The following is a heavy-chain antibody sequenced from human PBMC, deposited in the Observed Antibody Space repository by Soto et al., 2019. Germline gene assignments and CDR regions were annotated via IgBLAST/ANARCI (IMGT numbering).Heavy chain of an antibody. Sequence: SETLSLTCTVSGGSISSYYWSWIRQPPGKGLEWIGYIYYSGSTYYNPSLKSRVTISVDTSKNQFSLKLSSVTAADTAVYYCARHPGLHRTYSDYWGQGTLVTVSS. CDR1: GGSISSYY. V-gene: IGHV4-59*08. CDR2: IYYSGST. D-gene: IGHD4-4*01. J-gene: IGHJ4*02. CDR3: ARHPGLHRTYSDY.